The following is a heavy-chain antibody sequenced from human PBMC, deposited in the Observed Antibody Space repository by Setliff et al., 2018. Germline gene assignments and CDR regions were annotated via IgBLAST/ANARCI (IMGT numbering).Heavy chain of an antibody. V-gene: IGHV1-18*01. CDR1: GYTFTNYG. D-gene: IGHD2-8*01. J-gene: IGHJ4*02. CDR3: LRLVRYCTTTTCQRASGDDY. Sequence: ASVKVSCKASGYTFTNYGVTWVRQAPGQGLEWMGWISPYSGNTYYAPELQGRVTLTTDTSTTTAYLELRSLTSDDTAVYYCLRLVRYCTTTTCQRASGDDYWGQGTLVTVSS. CDR2: ISPYSGNT.